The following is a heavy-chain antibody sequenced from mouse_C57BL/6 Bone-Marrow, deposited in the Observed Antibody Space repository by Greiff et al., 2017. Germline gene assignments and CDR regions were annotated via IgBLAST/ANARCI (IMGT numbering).Heavy chain of an antibody. V-gene: IGHV1-26*01. D-gene: IGHD1-1*01. CDR1: GYTFTDYY. J-gene: IGHJ2*01. CDR3: ARELLRVALEDY. Sequence: EVQLQQSGPELVKPGASVKISCKASGYTFTDYYMNWVKQSHGKSLEWIGDINPNNGGTSYNQKFKGKATLTVDKSSSTAYMELRSLTSEDSAVYYCARELLRVALEDYWGQGTTLTVSS. CDR2: INPNNGGT.